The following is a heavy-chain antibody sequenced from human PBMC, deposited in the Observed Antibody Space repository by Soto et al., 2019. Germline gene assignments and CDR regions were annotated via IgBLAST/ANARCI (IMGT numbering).Heavy chain of an antibody. Sequence: QITLKESGTTLEKPTQTISLTCNFSGFSLTTDRVGVGWIRQPPGESLEWLAVIYWDDSKTYRTSLESRLTITKDTAKNRFALTMTNMDSLDTATYYCAHAYGGRALYCGQGTLVTVSS. J-gene: IGHJ4*02. CDR1: GFSLTTDRVG. V-gene: IGHV2-5*02. CDR3: AHAYGGRALY. CDR2: IYWDDSK. D-gene: IGHD1-26*01.